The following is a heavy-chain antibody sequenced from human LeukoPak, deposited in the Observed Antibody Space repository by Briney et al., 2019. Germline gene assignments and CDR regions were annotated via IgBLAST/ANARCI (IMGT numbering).Heavy chain of an antibody. J-gene: IGHJ4*02. D-gene: IGHD6-6*01. CDR3: ARGPSPSSSQYLDY. Sequence: ASVKVSCKASGYTFTGYYMHWVRQAPGQGLEWMGWINPNSGGTNYAQKFQGRVTMTRDTSTSTAYMELSRLRSDDTAVYYCARGPSPSSSQYLDYWGQGTLVTVSS. CDR1: GYTFTGYY. CDR2: INPNSGGT. V-gene: IGHV1-2*02.